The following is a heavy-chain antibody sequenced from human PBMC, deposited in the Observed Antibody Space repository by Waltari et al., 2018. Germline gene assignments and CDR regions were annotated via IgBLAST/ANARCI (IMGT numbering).Heavy chain of an antibody. V-gene: IGHV1-69-2*01. Sequence: EVQLVQSDAEVKKPGATVKISCKAAGYTFTDYYIHWVQQAPGKGLEWVGRIDPQDGETKYADKFQGRATITADTSIDTVYMELSSLRSEDTAVFYCARTTTIKSLDYWGQGTLVTVSS. D-gene: IGHD1-7*01. CDR1: GYTFTDYY. CDR3: ARTTTIKSLDY. CDR2: IDPQDGET. J-gene: IGHJ4*02.